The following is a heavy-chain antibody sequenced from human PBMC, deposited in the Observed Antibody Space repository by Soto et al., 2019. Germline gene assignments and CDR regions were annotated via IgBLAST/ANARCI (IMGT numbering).Heavy chain of an antibody. V-gene: IGHV3-66*01. CDR1: GFTFSNNY. D-gene: IGHD1-1*01. Sequence: EVQLVESGGGLVQHGGSLRLSCAASGFTFSNNYMRWVRQAPGKGLEWVSLIYSGGATYYADSVKGRFTISRDNSKNTLYLQMNSLRAEDTAVYYCARDGTYNWVGGQGILVTVSS. CDR2: IYSGGAT. CDR3: ARDGTYNWV. J-gene: IGHJ4*02.